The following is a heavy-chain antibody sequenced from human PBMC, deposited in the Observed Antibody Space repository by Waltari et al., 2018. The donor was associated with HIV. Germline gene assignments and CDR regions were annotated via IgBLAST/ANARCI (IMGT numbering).Heavy chain of an antibody. D-gene: IGHD3-3*01. CDR1: AGTIISSEYS. J-gene: IGHJ4*02. Sequence: QLQLQASGPGLVKPSETLSLKCTVSAGTIISSEYSWGWSRQPPGNGLEWIGNIYYGGSTYYNPSLKSRVTISVDTSKNQFSLKLDSVTAADTAVYFCARQVRGHGFLANLYYFDFWGQGALVTVSS. CDR2: IYYGGST. V-gene: IGHV4-39*01. CDR3: ARQVRGHGFLANLYYFDF.